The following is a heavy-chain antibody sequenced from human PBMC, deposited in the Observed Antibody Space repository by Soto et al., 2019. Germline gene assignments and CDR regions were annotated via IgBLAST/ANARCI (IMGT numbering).Heavy chain of an antibody. D-gene: IGHD2-15*01. CDR1: GFSVTDIY. J-gene: IGHJ3*02. Sequence: EVQLVESGGGLVQPGGSLRLSCVASGFSVTDIYMNWVRQAPGKGREWVPVIYNEFTDYADSVRGRFSISTDSSKNALYLQMHSLRAEDSAVYYCVREPRYCSGGSCSIMGDAFDIWGQGTKVTFSS. CDR3: VREPRYCSGGSCSIMGDAFDI. V-gene: IGHV3-66*01. CDR2: IYNEFT.